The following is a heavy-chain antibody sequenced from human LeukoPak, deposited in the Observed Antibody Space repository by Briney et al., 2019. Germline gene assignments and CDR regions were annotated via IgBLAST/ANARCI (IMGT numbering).Heavy chain of an antibody. Sequence: PSETLSLTCTVSGGYISSYYWSWLRQPPGKGLEWIGYIYYSGSTNYNPSLKSRVTISVDTSKNQFSLKLSSVTAADTAVYYCARSGYCSGGSCYPGGDYYYYYMDVWGKGTTVTVSS. CDR2: IYYSGST. CDR3: ARSGYCSGGSCYPGGDYYYYYMDV. CDR1: GGYISSYY. J-gene: IGHJ6*03. V-gene: IGHV4-59*08. D-gene: IGHD2-15*01.